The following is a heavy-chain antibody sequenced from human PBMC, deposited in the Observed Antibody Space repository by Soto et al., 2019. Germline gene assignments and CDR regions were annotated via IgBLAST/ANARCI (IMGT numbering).Heavy chain of an antibody. CDR1: GGSISSSSYY. D-gene: IGHD3-16*01. CDR2: IYYSGST. Sequence: SETLSLTCTVSGGSISSSSYYWGWIRQPPGKGLEWIGSIYYSGSTYYNPSLKSRVTISVDTSKNQFSLKLSSVTAADTAVYYCARPIMITFGGVTKEGMDVWGQGTTVTVSS. J-gene: IGHJ6*02. CDR3: ARPIMITFGGVTKEGMDV. V-gene: IGHV4-39*01.